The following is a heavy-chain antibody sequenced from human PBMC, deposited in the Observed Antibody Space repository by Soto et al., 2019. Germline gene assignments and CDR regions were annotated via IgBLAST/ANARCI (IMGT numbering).Heavy chain of an antibody. D-gene: IGHD5-12*01. J-gene: IGHJ6*02. CDR3: ARGGGYGGNDYYYYGMDV. Sequence: GGSLRLSCAASGFTFSSYGMHWVRQAPGKGLEWVAVIWYDGSNKYYADSVKGRFTISRDNSKNTLYLQMNSLRAEDTAVYYCARGGGYGGNDYYYYGMDVWGQGTTVTVSS. CDR2: IWYDGSNK. V-gene: IGHV3-33*01. CDR1: GFTFSSYG.